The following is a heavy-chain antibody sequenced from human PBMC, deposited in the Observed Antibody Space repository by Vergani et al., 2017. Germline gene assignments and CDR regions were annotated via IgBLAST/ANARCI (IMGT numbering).Heavy chain of an antibody. CDR3: ARDPSRVGXEYNGYYYYGMDV. CDR2: ISSSGSTI. V-gene: IGHV3-11*04. J-gene: IGHJ6*02. CDR1: GFTFSDYY. Sequence: QVQLVESGGGLVKPGGSLTLSCAASGFTFSDYYMSWIRQAPGKGLEWVSYISSSGSTIYYADSVKGRFTISRDNAKNSLYLQMNSLRAEDTAVYYCARDPSRVGXEYNGYYYYGMDVWGQGTTVTVSS. D-gene: IGHD1-14*01.